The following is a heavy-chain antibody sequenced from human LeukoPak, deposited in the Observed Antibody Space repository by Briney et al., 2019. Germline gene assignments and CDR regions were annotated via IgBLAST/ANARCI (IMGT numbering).Heavy chain of an antibody. CDR1: GFTFDDYG. CDR3: AREEYCSSTSCYAPYFDY. J-gene: IGHJ4*02. V-gene: IGHV3-20*04. Sequence: RPGGSLRLSCAASGFTFDDYGMSWVRQVPGKGLEWVSGINWHGGSTGYADSVKGRFTISRDNAKNSLYLQMNSLRAEDTAVYYCAREEYCSSTSCYAPYFDYWGQGTLVTVSS. D-gene: IGHD2-2*01. CDR2: INWHGGST.